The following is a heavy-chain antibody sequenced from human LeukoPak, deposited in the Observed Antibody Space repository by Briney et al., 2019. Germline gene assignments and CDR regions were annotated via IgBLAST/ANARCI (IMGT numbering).Heavy chain of an antibody. Sequence: PSETLSLTCTVSGGSISSSSYYWGWIRQPPGKGLEWIGSIYYSGSTYYNPSLKSRVTISVDTSQNQFSLKLSSVTAADTAVYYCARVSYGGNYDAFDIWGQGTMVTVSS. V-gene: IGHV4-39*07. CDR3: ARVSYGGNYDAFDI. CDR1: GGSISSSSYY. D-gene: IGHD4-23*01. CDR2: IYYSGST. J-gene: IGHJ3*02.